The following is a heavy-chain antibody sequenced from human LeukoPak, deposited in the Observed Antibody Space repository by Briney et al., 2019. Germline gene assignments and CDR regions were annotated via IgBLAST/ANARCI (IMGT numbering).Heavy chain of an antibody. CDR3: AKARSQGGNTVLLWFGELID. Sequence: GGSLRLSCAASGFTFDDYAMHWVRQAPGKGLEWVSGISWNSGSIGYADSVKGRFTISRDNAKNSLYLQMNSLRAEDTALYYCAKARSQGGNTVLLWFGELIDWGQGTLVTVSS. CDR2: ISWNSGSI. CDR1: GFTFDDYA. V-gene: IGHV3-9*01. J-gene: IGHJ4*02. D-gene: IGHD3-10*01.